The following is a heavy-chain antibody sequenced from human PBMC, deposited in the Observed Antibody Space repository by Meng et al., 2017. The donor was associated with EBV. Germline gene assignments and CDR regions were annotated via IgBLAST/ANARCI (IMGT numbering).Heavy chain of an antibody. CDR1: GGTFSSYA. D-gene: IGHD6-13*01. Sequence: GQLVQAGAGVKKPGSSVKVSCKASGGTFSSYAISWVRQAPGQGLEWMGGIIPIFGTANYAQKFQGRVTITADKSTSTAYMELSSLRSEDTAVYYCARAEIAAAGRLDYWGQGTLVTVSS. J-gene: IGHJ4*02. CDR2: IIPIFGTA. CDR3: ARAEIAAAGRLDY. V-gene: IGHV1-69*06.